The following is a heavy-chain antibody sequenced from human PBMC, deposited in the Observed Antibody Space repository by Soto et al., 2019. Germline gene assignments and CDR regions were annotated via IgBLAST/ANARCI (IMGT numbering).Heavy chain of an antibody. J-gene: IGHJ5*02. D-gene: IGHD1-1*01. V-gene: IGHV3-48*02. CDR3: ARDLNWAFDH. Sequence: GGSMGLSSAASMVSVRTKGVNGVRQAPGKGLEWVSYITGSGTTTRYADSVKGRFTLSRDNAKNSLFLDMNSLTDEDTAVYYCARDLNWAFDHWGRGTLVTVSS. CDR2: ITGSGTTT. CDR1: MVSVRTKG.